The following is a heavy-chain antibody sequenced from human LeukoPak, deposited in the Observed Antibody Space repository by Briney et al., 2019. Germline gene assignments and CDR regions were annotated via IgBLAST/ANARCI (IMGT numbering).Heavy chain of an antibody. CDR3: ARAYSSGWYYFDY. D-gene: IGHD6-19*01. CDR2: IYYSGCT. J-gene: IGHJ4*02. V-gene: IGHV4-39*01. CDR1: GGSISSSSYY. Sequence: SETLSLTCTVSGGSISSSSYYWGWIRQPPGKGLEWIGSIYYSGCTYYNPSLKSRVTISVDTSKNQFSLKLSSVTAADTAVYYCARAYSSGWYYFDYWGQGTLVTVSS.